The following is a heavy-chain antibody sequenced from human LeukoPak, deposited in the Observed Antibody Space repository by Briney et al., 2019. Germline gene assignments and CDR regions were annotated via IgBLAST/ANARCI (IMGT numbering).Heavy chain of an antibody. CDR3: AKHYGSGSYGYYYYYGMDV. D-gene: IGHD3-10*01. CDR1: GGSISSSSYY. J-gene: IGHJ6*02. V-gene: IGHV4-39*01. CDR2: IYYSGST. Sequence: SETLSLTCTVSGGSISSSSYYWGWIRQPPGKGLEWIGSIYYSGSTYYNPSLKSRVIISVDTSKNQFSLKLSSVTAADTAVYYCAKHYGSGSYGYYYYYGMDVWGQGTTVTVSS.